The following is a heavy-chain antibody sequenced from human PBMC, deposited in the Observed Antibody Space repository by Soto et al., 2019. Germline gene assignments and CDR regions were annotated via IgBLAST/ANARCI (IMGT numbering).Heavy chain of an antibody. V-gene: IGHV4-39*01. Sequence: PSETLSLTCTVSGGSINNNHYYWGWVRQPPGKGLEWIGSISYSGTTYFNPSLKSRVVKSVDTSRNQFSLRLTSVTAADTAIYYCAKLGVRVATAGVDFWGQGTLVTVS. J-gene: IGHJ4*02. D-gene: IGHD6-13*01. CDR3: AKLGVRVATAGVDF. CDR1: GGSINNNHYY. CDR2: ISYSGTT.